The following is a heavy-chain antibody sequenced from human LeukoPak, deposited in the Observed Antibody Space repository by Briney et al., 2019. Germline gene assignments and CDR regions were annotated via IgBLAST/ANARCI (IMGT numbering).Heavy chain of an antibody. CDR1: GYIFTNYY. CDR2: INPVGGVT. D-gene: IGHD3-22*01. J-gene: IGHJ4*02. CDR3: ARLWSYYDNSGFFEDY. Sequence: ASVKISCKASGYIFTNYYLYWVRQAPGQGLEWMGVINPVGGVTTYAQRFQGRVTMTRDTSTSTFDMELSSLKSEDTAVYYCARLWSYYDNSGFFEDYWGQGTLVAVSS. V-gene: IGHV1-46*01.